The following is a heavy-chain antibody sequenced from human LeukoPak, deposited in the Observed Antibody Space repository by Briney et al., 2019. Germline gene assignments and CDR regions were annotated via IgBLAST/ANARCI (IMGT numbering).Heavy chain of an antibody. CDR1: GFTFSSYG. CDR2: ISGSGGST. CDR3: AKTGGIAAAH. Sequence: GGSLRLSCAASGFTFSSYGMSWVRQAPGKGLEWVSAISGSGGSTYYADSVKGRFTISRDNSKNTLYLQLNSLRAEDTALYYCAKTGGIAAAHWGQGTLVTVSS. V-gene: IGHV3-23*01. J-gene: IGHJ4*02. D-gene: IGHD6-13*01.